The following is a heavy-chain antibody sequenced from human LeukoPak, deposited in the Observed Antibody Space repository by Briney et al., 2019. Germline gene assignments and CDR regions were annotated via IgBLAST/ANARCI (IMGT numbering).Heavy chain of an antibody. Sequence: GASVKVSCKASGYTFTGYYMHWVRQAPGQGLEWMGWINPNSGGTNYAQKFQGRVTMTRDTSISTAYMELSRLRSDDTAVYYCARAAPYYYDSSGYLDVNYFDYWGQGTLVTVSS. J-gene: IGHJ4*02. CDR3: ARAAPYYYDSSGYLDVNYFDY. CDR2: INPNSGGT. D-gene: IGHD3-22*01. CDR1: GYTFTGYY. V-gene: IGHV1-2*02.